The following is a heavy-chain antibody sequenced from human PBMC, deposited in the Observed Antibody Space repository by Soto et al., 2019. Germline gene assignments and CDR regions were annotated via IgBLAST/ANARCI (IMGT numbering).Heavy chain of an antibody. Sequence: QVQLVQSGAEVKKPGASVKVSCKASGYTFTSYGISWVRQAPGQGLEWMGWISAYNGNTNYAQKLQGRVTMTTDTSTSTDYMELRSLRSDDTAVYYCARERGSSYYDFWSGPGYYYYMDVWGKGTTVTVSS. J-gene: IGHJ6*03. CDR2: ISAYNGNT. V-gene: IGHV1-18*01. D-gene: IGHD3-3*01. CDR3: ARERGSSYYDFWSGPGYYYYMDV. CDR1: GYTFTSYG.